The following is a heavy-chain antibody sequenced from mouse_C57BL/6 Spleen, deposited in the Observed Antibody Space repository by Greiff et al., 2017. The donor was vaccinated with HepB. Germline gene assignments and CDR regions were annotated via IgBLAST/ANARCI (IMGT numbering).Heavy chain of an antibody. CDR2: INPNNGGT. V-gene: IGHV1-26*01. D-gene: IGHD1-1*01. CDR1: GYTFTDYY. J-gene: IGHJ3*01. CDR3: ARPRYYGSSPFAY. Sequence: EVKLQQSGPELVKPGASVKISCKASGYTFTDYYMNWVKQSHGKSLEWIGDINPNNGGTSYNQKFKGKATLTVDKSSSTAYMELRSLTSEDSAVYYCARPRYYGSSPFAYWGQGTLVTVSA.